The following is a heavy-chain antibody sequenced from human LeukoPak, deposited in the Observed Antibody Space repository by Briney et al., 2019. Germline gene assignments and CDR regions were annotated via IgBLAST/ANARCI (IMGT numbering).Heavy chain of an antibody. D-gene: IGHD3-22*01. CDR3: AKEGRMIVVGSYYYMDV. Sequence: PGRSLRLSCAASGITFSSYGMHWVRQAPGKGLEWVAVIWYDGSNKYYADSVKGRFTISRDNSKNTLYLQMNSLRAGDTAVYYCAKEGRMIVVGSYYYMDVWGKGTTVTVSS. J-gene: IGHJ6*03. CDR1: GITFSSYG. V-gene: IGHV3-33*06. CDR2: IWYDGSNK.